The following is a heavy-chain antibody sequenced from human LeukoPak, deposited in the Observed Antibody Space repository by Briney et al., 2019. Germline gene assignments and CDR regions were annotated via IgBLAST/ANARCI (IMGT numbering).Heavy chain of an antibody. V-gene: IGHV4-34*01. D-gene: IGHD2-2*01. CDR2: INHSGST. J-gene: IGHJ4*02. CDR3: ARALPKLGYCSSTSCYAVYFDY. Sequence: SETLSLTCAVYGGSFSGYYGSRIRQPPEKRLEWIGEINHSGSTNYNPSLKNRVTISVDTSKNQFSLKLSSVTAADTALYDCARALPKLGYCSSTSCYAVYFDYWGQGTLVTVSS. CDR1: GGSFSGYY.